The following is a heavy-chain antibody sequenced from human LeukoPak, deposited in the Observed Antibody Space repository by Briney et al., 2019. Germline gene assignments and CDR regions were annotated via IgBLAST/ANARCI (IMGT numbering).Heavy chain of an antibody. CDR1: GGTFSSYA. J-gene: IGHJ4*02. CDR3: ATHPKSGY. Sequence: SVKVSCKASGGTFSSYAISWVRQAPGQGLEWMGRIIPILGIANYAQKFQGRVTITADKSTSTAYMELSSLRSEDTAAYYCATHPKSGYWGQGTLVTVSS. CDR2: IIPILGIA. V-gene: IGHV1-69*04.